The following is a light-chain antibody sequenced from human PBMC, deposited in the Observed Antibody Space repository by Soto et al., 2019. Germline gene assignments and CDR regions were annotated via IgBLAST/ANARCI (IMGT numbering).Light chain of an antibody. V-gene: IGKV3-15*01. CDR1: QSVTYN. CDR3: QQYKNWPPRT. J-gene: IGKJ4*01. CDR2: GTF. Sequence: EIVMTQSPATLSVSPGETATLSCRASQSVTYNLAWYQQKPGQGPRLLIYGTFTRATGIPARFSGSGSGTEFTLTISTLQSEDLAVYYCQQYKNWPPRTFGGGTKVEIK.